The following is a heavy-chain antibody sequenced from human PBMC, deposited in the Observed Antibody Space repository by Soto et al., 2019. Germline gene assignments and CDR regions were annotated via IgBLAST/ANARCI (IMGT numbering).Heavy chain of an antibody. CDR3: AKDLKFLTREGLVSHYYSGMDV. CDR1: GFRFNNYA. D-gene: IGHD3-16*01. V-gene: IGHV3-23*01. CDR2: ITGGGGST. Sequence: GGSLRLSCAASGFRFNNYAMSWVRQAPEKGLEWVSFITGGGGSTYYADSVKGRFTISRDISKSTLFLQMNSLRADDTAVYYCAKDLKFLTREGLVSHYYSGMDVWGQGTTVTVSS. J-gene: IGHJ6*02.